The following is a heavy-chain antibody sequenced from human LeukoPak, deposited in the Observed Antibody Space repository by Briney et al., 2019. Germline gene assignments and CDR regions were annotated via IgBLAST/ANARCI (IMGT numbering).Heavy chain of an antibody. CDR1: GFTFSAYA. CDR2: ITGSGTNT. Sequence: PGGSLRLSCAASGFTFSAYAMSWVRQAPGKGLEWVSVITGSGTNTYYADSVKGRFAVSRDNSKNTLYLQMNRLRAEDTAVYYCAKAVTMVRGLTYYGVDVWGKGTTVTVSS. D-gene: IGHD3-10*01. CDR3: AKAVTMVRGLTYYGVDV. J-gene: IGHJ6*04. V-gene: IGHV3-23*01.